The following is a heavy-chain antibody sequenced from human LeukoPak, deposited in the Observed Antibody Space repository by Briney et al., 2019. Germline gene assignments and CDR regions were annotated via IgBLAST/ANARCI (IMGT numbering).Heavy chain of an antibody. CDR1: GFTFSSHA. J-gene: IGHJ5*02. D-gene: IGHD6-13*01. CDR2: IKSKTDGGTT. CDR3: TTDIAAAGTVGWFDP. V-gene: IGHV3-15*01. Sequence: GGSLRLSCAASGFTFSSHAMSWVRQAPGKGLEWVGRIKSKTDGGTTDYAAPVKGRFTISRDDSKNTLYLQMNSLKTEDTAVYYCTTDIAAAGTVGWFDPWGQGTLVTVSS.